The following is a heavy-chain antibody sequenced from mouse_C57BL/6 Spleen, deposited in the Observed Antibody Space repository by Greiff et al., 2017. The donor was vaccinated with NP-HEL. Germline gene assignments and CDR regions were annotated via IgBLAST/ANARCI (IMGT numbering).Heavy chain of an antibody. D-gene: IGHD2-3*01. V-gene: IGHV1-80*01. CDR2: IYPGDGDT. CDR3: ARDYDGPPFAD. CDR1: GYAFSSYW. J-gene: IGHJ3*01. Sequence: VQLQESGAELVKPGASVKISCKASGYAFSSYWMNWVKQRPGKGLEWIGQIYPGDGDTNYNGKFKGKATLTADKSSSTAYMQLSSLTSEDSAVYFCARDYDGPPFADWGQGTLVTVSA.